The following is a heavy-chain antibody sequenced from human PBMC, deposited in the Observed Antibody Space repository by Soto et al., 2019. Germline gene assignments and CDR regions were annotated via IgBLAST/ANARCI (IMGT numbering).Heavy chain of an antibody. D-gene: IGHD3-10*01. CDR1: GFSLSTSGMC. V-gene: IGHV2-70*11. J-gene: IGHJ4*02. CDR2: IDWDDDK. Sequence: SGPTLVNPTQTLTLTCTFSGFSLSTSGMCVSWIRHPPGKALEWLARIDWDDDKYYSTSLKTRLTISKDTSKNQVVLTMTNMDPVDTATYYCARTLITMVRGVPFDYWGQGTLVTVSS. CDR3: ARTLITMVRGVPFDY.